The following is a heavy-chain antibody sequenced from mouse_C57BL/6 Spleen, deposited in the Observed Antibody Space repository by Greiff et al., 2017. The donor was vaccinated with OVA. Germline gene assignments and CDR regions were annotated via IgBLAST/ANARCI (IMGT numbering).Heavy chain of an antibody. CDR3: SLLRDYAMDY. CDR2: INPNNGGT. D-gene: IGHD2-4*01. J-gene: IGHJ4*01. CDR1: GYTFTDYN. V-gene: IGHV1-22*01. Sequence: VQLQQSGPELVKPGASVKMSCKASGYTFTDYNMHWVKQSHGKSLEWIGYINPNNGGTSYNQKFKGKATLTVNKSSSTAYMELRSLTSEDSAVYYCSLLRDYAMDYWGQGTSVTVSS.